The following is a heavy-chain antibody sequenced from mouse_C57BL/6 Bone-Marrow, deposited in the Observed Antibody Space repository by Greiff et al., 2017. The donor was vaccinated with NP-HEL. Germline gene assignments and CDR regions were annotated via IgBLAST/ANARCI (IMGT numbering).Heavy chain of an antibody. D-gene: IGHD2-5*01. CDR2: IYPRSGNT. J-gene: IGHJ2*01. Sequence: QVQLQQSGAELARPGASVKLSCKASGYTFTSYGISWVKQRTGQGLEWIGEIYPRSGNTYYNEKFKGKATLTADKSSSTAYMELRSLTSEDSAVYFWARYYYSNYGRYFDYWGQGTTLTVSS. CDR3: ARYYYSNYGRYFDY. V-gene: IGHV1-81*01. CDR1: GYTFTSYG.